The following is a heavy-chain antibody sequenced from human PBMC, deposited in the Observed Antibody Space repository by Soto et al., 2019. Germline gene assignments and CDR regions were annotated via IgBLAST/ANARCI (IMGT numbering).Heavy chain of an antibody. CDR1: GFTFSVYA. Sequence: PGGSLRLSCAASGFTFSVYAMSWVRQAPGEGLEWVSAISSNGGRTFYADSLRGRFTISRDNSKSALYLQMNNLRAEDTAIYYCAKYSELPYEAYLQQWGQGTLVTVSS. J-gene: IGHJ1*01. CDR3: AKYSELPYEAYLQQ. CDR2: ISSNGGRT. D-gene: IGHD1-7*01. V-gene: IGHV3-23*01.